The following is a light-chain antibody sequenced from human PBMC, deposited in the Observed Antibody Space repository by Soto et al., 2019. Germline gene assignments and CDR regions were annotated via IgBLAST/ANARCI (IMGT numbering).Light chain of an antibody. V-gene: IGLV1-44*01. CDR1: SSNIGSNA. CDR2: SND. J-gene: IGLJ1*01. Sequence: SVLTQPPSASGTPGQRVTISCSGSSSNIGSNAVSWYQQLPGTAPKLLISSNDQRPSGVPDRFSGSKSGASAFLAISGLQSEDEADYFCAAWDDSLMYFVFGTGTKVTVL. CDR3: AAWDDSLMYFV.